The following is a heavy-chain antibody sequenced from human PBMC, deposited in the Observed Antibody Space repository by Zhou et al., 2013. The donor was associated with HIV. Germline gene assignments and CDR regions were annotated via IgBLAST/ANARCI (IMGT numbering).Heavy chain of an antibody. J-gene: IGHJ3*02. CDR1: GGTFSSYA. D-gene: IGHD3-3*01. V-gene: IGHV1-69*04. Sequence: QVQLVQSGAEVKKPGSSVKVSCKASGGTFSSYAISWVRQAPGQGLEWMGRIIPILGIANYAQKFQGRVTITADKSTSTAYMELSSLRSEDTAVYYCAREGEYDFWSGYPTDDAFDIWGQGTMVTVSS. CDR2: IIPILGIA. CDR3: AREGEYDFWSGYPTDDAFDI.